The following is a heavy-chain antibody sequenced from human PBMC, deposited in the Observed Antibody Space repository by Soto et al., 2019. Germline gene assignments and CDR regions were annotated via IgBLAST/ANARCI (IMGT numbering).Heavy chain of an antibody. Sequence: EVQLVESGGGVVQPGGSLRLSCAASGFAVSSKYMSWVSQPPGREPEWVALFNNVGSIYYSESVKGRFTISRDSSKNTLDLQLNSLRAADTAVYYCVRDDVYCGGGRCFGVPMDVWGKGTTVTVSS. V-gene: IGHV3-66*01. CDR2: FNNVGSI. J-gene: IGHJ6*03. CDR3: VRDDVYCGGGRCFGVPMDV. D-gene: IGHD2-15*01. CDR1: GFAVSSKY.